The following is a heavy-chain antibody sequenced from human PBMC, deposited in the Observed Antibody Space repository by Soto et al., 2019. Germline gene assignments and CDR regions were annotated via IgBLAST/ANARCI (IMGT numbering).Heavy chain of an antibody. V-gene: IGHV4-59*12. Sequence: SETLSLTCTVSGGSISSYYWSWIRQPPGKGLEWIGYIYYSGSTNYNPSLTSRVTISVDTSKNQFSLKLTSVTAADTAVYFCAKDPAGYNGSAPWGQGPLVTVSS. J-gene: IGHJ5*02. D-gene: IGHD3-22*01. CDR3: AKDPAGYNGSAP. CDR2: IYYSGST. CDR1: GGSISSYY.